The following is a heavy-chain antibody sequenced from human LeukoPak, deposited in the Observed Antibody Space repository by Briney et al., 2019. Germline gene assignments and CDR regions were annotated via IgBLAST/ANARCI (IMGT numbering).Heavy chain of an antibody. CDR1: GFTFSSYW. D-gene: IGHD1-26*01. Sequence: PGGSLRLSCAASGFTFSSYWMSWVRQAPGKGLEWVANIKQDGSEKYYVDSVKGRFTISRDNAKNSLYLQMNRLRAEDTAVYYCARYSGSYPYYFDYWGQGPLVTVSS. J-gene: IGHJ4*02. CDR2: IKQDGSEK. CDR3: ARYSGSYPYYFDY. V-gene: IGHV3-7*01.